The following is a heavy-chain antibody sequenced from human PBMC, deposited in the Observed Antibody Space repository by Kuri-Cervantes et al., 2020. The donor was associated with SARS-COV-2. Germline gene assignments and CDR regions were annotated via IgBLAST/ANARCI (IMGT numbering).Heavy chain of an antibody. CDR2: IYYSGST. Sequence: SETLSLTCTVSGGSISRYYWSWIRQTPGKGLEWIGFIYYSGSTNYNPSLKSRVTMSVDTSKNQFSLKLSSVTAADTAVYYCARDNYGGGWFDPWGQGTLVTVSS. V-gene: IGHV4-59*12. J-gene: IGHJ5*02. D-gene: IGHD4-17*01. CDR1: GGSISRYY. CDR3: ARDNYGGGWFDP.